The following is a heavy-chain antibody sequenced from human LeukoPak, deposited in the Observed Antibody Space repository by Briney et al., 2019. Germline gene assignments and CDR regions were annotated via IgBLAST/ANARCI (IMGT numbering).Heavy chain of an antibody. D-gene: IGHD3-10*01. V-gene: IGHV4-39*01. CDR2: IYYSGST. Sequence: SETXXLTXTXXGGSISSSXYYWGWIRQPPGKGLEWIVIIYYSGSTYYNPSRKSRVTISVDTNKNKFSLKLSSVTAADTAVYYCVPGSYFYNWFDHWGQGTLVTVSS. CDR1: GGSISSSXYY. CDR3: VPGSYFYNWFDH. J-gene: IGHJ5*02.